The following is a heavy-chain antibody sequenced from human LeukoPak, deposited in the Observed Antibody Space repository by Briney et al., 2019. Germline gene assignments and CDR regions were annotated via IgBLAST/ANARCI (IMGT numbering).Heavy chain of an antibody. Sequence: GGSLRLSCAASGFTFSSYAMHWVRQAPGKGLEWVAVISYDGSNKYYADSMKGRFTISRDNSKNTLYLQMNSLRAEDTAVYYCARDRIAAAVNAFDIWGQGTMVTVSS. CDR3: ARDRIAAAVNAFDI. CDR1: GFTFSSYA. V-gene: IGHV3-30-3*01. J-gene: IGHJ3*02. CDR2: ISYDGSNK. D-gene: IGHD6-13*01.